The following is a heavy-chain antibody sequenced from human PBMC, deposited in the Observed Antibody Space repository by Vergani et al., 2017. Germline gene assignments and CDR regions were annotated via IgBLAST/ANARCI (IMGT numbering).Heavy chain of an antibody. V-gene: IGHV3-21*01. CDR3: ARVLGYYYGMDV. CDR1: GFTFGDYA. J-gene: IGHJ6*02. CDR2: ISSSSSYI. Sequence: EVQLVESGGGLVQPGRSLRLSCTASGFTFGDYAMSWFRQAPGKGLEWVSSISSSSSYIYYADSVKGRFTISRDNAKNSLYLQMNSLRAEDTAVYYCARVLGYYYGMDVWGQGTTVTVSS. D-gene: IGHD2-15*01.